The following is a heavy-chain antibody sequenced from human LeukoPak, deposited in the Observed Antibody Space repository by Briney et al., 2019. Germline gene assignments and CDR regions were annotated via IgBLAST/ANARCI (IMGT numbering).Heavy chain of an antibody. J-gene: IGHJ6*03. D-gene: IGHD3-22*01. CDR3: AREGSYYDSSGLYYMDV. CDR2: INHSGST. V-gene: IGHV4-34*01. CDR1: GGSFSGYY. Sequence: PSETLSLTCAAYGGSFSGYYWSWIRQPPGKGLEWIGEINHSGSTNYNPSLKSRVTISVDTSKNQFSLKLSSVTAADTAVYYCAREGSYYDSSGLYYMDVWGKGTTVTVSS.